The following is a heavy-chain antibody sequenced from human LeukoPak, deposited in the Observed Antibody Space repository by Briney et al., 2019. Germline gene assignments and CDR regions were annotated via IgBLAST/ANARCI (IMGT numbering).Heavy chain of an antibody. CDR3: ARGYSSSWYGY. J-gene: IGHJ4*02. Sequence: SETLSLTCTVSGGSISSSSYYWGWIRQPPGKGLEWIGEINHSGSTNYNPSLKSRVTISVDTSKNQFSLKLSSVTAADTAVYYCARGYSSSWYGYWGQGTLVTVSS. CDR2: INHSGST. V-gene: IGHV4-39*07. CDR1: GGSISSSSYY. D-gene: IGHD6-13*01.